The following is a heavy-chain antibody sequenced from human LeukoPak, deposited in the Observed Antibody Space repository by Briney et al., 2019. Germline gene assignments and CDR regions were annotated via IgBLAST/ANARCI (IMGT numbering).Heavy chain of an antibody. CDR3: ARSGDGYFDY. V-gene: IGHV5-51*01. CDR1: GYTFNNYW. Sequence: GESLKISCKGSGYTFNNYWIGWVRQMPGKGLEWMGFLYPDASATTYNPSFQGRVTISVDRSVTSAYLEWSSLTASDTAMYYCARSGDGYFDYWGQGTLVTVSS. J-gene: IGHJ4*02. CDR2: LYPDASAT. D-gene: IGHD5-24*01.